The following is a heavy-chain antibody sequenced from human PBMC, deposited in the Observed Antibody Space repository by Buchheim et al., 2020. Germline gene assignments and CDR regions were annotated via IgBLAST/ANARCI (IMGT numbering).Heavy chain of an antibody. D-gene: IGHD3-3*01. J-gene: IGHJ5*02. Sequence: EVQLLESGGGLVQPGGSLRLSCAASGFTFSSYAMSWVRQAPGKGLEWVSAISGSGGSTYYADSVKGRFTISRDNSKNTLYPQMNSLRAEDTAVYYCAKENTIFGVVIKGDWFDPWGQGTL. CDR2: ISGSGGST. CDR3: AKENTIFGVVIKGDWFDP. CDR1: GFTFSSYA. V-gene: IGHV3-23*01.